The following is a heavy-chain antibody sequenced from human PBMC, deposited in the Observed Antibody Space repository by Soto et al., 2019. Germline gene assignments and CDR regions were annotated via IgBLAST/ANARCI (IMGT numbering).Heavy chain of an antibody. D-gene: IGHD2-21*02. CDR2: ISVSVGST. V-gene: IGHV3-23*01. J-gene: IGHJ4*02. Sequence: EVQLLQSGGGLVQPGGSLTLSCGVSGFPFAPSTMSWVRQAPGKGLEWVSTISVSVGSTYSADSVQGRFTVSSDISDNTLFLRMTSLTADDTAVYFCAKRDVPHSTSNAYFYDHWGRGLLVTVSS. CDR1: GFPFAPST. CDR3: AKRDVPHSTSNAYFYDH.